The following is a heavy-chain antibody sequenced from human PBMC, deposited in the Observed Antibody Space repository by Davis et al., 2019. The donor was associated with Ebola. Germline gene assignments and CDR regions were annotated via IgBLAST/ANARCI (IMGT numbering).Heavy chain of an antibody. J-gene: IGHJ4*02. CDR3: ARPPQDSSGWGCFES. CDR2: TYYRSKWYN. V-gene: IGHV6-1*01. Sequence: SQTLSLTCAISGDSVSSNSAAWNWIRQSPSRGFEWLGRTYYRSKWYNDYAVSVKSRITINPDTSKNQFSLELSSVTAADTAVYYCARPPQDSSGWGCFESWGQGILVAVSS. D-gene: IGHD6-19*01. CDR1: GDSVSSNSAA.